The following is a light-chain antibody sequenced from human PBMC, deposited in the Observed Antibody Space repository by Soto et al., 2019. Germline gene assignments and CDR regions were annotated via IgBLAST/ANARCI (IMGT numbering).Light chain of an antibody. J-gene: IGLJ1*01. CDR2: QVN. Sequence: QSVLTQPPSASGSPGQSVTISCTGTSXDVGSYDYVSWYQQHPGKGPKLLIYQVNKRPSGVPERFSGSKSGNTASLTVSGLQADDEADYYCCLYIGATTYVFGTGTKVTIL. CDR3: CLYIGATTYV. CDR1: SXDVGSYDY. V-gene: IGLV2-8*01.